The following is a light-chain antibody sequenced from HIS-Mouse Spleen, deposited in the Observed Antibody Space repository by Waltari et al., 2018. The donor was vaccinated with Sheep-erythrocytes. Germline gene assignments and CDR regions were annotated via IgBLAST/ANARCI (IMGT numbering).Light chain of an antibody. J-gene: IGKJ2*01. Sequence: EIVLTQSPGTLSLSPGERATLSCRASQSVSSSYLAWYQHKPGQAPRLLLYGSSSRATGIPDRFSGSGSGTDFTLTISRLEPEDFAVYYCQQYGSSPTFGQGTKLEIK. V-gene: IGKV3-20*01. CDR1: QSVSSSY. CDR2: GSS. CDR3: QQYGSSPT.